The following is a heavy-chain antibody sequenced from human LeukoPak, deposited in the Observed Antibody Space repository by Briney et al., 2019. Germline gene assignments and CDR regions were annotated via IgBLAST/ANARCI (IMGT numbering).Heavy chain of an antibody. V-gene: IGHV4-39*07. D-gene: IGHD3-22*01. Sequence: SETLSLTCTVSGGSLSSSSSYWGWIRQPPGKGLEWIGSIYYSGSTYYNPSLKSRVTIAVDTSKNQFSLKLSSVTAADTAVYYCARVSYDSSGYSPYYYYYYMDVWGKGTTVTVSS. CDR2: IYYSGST. J-gene: IGHJ6*03. CDR1: GGSLSSSSSY. CDR3: ARVSYDSSGYSPYYYYYYMDV.